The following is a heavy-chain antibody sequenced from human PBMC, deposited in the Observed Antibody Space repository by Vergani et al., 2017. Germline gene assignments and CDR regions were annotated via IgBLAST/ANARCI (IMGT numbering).Heavy chain of an antibody. CDR1: GFPLTTRGVA. D-gene: IGHD2-15*01. V-gene: IGHV2-5*02. CDR2: VFWDDDK. CDR3: THRPDCSVGHYDDDY. J-gene: IGHJ4*02. Sequence: QITLKESGPTLVKPTQTLTLTCTFSGFPLTTRGVAVGWIRQPPGKALEWLAIVFWDDDKRYSPSLRNRVTITRDTSRNQAVLTLTNIDPVDTATYYCTHRPDCSVGHYDDDYWGQGTLVTVSS.